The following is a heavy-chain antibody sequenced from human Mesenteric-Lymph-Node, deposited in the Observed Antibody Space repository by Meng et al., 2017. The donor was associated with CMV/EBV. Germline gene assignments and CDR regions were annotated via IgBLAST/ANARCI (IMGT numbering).Heavy chain of an antibody. D-gene: IGHD3-22*01. CDR2: ISSSGSTI. CDR1: GFTFSSYE. CDR3: ARDPGYYDSSGYYEGYFDY. J-gene: IGHJ4*02. Sequence: GGSLRLSCAASGFTFSSYEMNWVRQAPGRGLEWVSYISSSGSTIYYADSVKGRFTISRDNAKNSLYLQMNSLRAEDTAVYYCARDPGYYDSSGYYEGYFDYWGQGTLVTVSS. V-gene: IGHV3-48*03.